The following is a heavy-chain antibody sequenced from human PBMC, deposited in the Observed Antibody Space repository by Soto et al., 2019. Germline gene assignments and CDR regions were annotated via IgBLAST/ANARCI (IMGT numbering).Heavy chain of an antibody. J-gene: IGHJ4*02. CDR1: GFTLSSYA. V-gene: IGHV3-23*01. D-gene: IGHD3-22*01. CDR3: AKAYYDSSGYPDY. Sequence: EVQLLESGGGLVQPGGSLRLSCAASGFTLSSYAMTWVRQAPGKGLEWVSAISGSGGSTYYADSVKGRFTISRDNSKNTLYLQMNSLRAEDTAVYYCAKAYYDSSGYPDYWGQGTLVTVSS. CDR2: ISGSGGST.